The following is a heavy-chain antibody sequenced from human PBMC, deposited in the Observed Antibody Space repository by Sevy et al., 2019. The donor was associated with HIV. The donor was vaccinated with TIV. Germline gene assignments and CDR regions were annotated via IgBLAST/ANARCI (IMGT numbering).Heavy chain of an antibody. Sequence: GGSLRLSCAASGFTFSNAWMSWVRQAPGKGLEWVGRIKSKTDGGTTDYAAPVKGRFTISRDDSKNTLYLQMNSLKTEDTAVYYCTTVFSSSGSGYYYYYYMDVWGKRTTVTVSS. V-gene: IGHV3-15*01. J-gene: IGHJ6*03. CDR3: TTVFSSSGSGYYYYYYMDV. D-gene: IGHD6-13*01. CDR2: IKSKTDGGTT. CDR1: GFTFSNAW.